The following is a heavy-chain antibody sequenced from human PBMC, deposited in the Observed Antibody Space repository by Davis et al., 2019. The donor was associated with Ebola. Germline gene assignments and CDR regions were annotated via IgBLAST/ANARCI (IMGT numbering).Heavy chain of an antibody. Sequence: GGSLRLSCAASGFTFSSYWMSWVRQAPGKGLEWVANMREDGSEKNYVDSVKGRFTISKDNAKNSLYLQMNSLRVEDTAVYYCARTYSSAWFLPVDSWGQGTLVTVSS. D-gene: IGHD6-19*01. CDR1: GFTFSSYW. V-gene: IGHV3-7*03. CDR3: ARTYSSAWFLPVDS. CDR2: MREDGSEK. J-gene: IGHJ5*01.